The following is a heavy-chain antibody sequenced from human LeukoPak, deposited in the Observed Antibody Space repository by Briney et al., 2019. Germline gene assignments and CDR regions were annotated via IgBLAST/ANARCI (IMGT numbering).Heavy chain of an antibody. V-gene: IGHV6-1*01. CDR2: TYYRSKWYN. Sequence: SQTLSLTCAISGDSVSSNSAAWNWIRQSRSRGLEWLGSTYYRSKWYNDYAVSVKSRITINPDTSKNPFSLQLNSVTPEDTAVYYCAREGELGAPFDPWGQGTLVTVSS. D-gene: IGHD7-27*01. CDR3: AREGELGAPFDP. J-gene: IGHJ5*02. CDR1: GDSVSSNSAA.